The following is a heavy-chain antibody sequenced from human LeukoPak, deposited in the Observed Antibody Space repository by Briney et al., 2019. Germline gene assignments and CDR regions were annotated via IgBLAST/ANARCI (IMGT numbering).Heavy chain of an antibody. CDR2: ISGSGGST. V-gene: IGHV3-23*01. CDR1: GFTFRTYG. CDR3: AKDGGIQLWLPYYFDY. Sequence: GGSLRLSCAASGFTFRTYGMHWVRQAPGKGLEWVSAISGSGGSTYYADTVKGRFTISRDNSKNTLYLQMNSLRAEDTAVYYCAKDGGIQLWLPYYFDYWGQGTLVTVS. J-gene: IGHJ4*02. D-gene: IGHD5-18*01.